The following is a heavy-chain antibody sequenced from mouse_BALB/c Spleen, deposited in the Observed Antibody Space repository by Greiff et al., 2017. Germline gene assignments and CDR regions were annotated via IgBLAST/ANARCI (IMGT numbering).Heavy chain of an antibody. CDR2: IYPSDSYT. J-gene: IGHJ1*01. V-gene: IGHV1-69*02. CDR1: GYTFTSYW. Sequence: QVQLQQPGAELVRPGASVKLSCKASGYTFTSYWINWVKQRPGQGLEWIGNIYPSDSYTNYNQKFKDKATLTVDKSSSTAYMQLSSPTSEDSAVYYCTATRWYFDVWGAGTTVTVSS. D-gene: IGHD1-2*01. CDR3: TATRWYFDV.